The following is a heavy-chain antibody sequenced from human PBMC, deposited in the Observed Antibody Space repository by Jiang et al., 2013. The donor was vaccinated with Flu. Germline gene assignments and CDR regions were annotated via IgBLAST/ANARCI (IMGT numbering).Heavy chain of an antibody. CDR3: ARDLGDSSGFNWFDP. Sequence: KGLEWIGYIYYSGSTYYNPSLKSRVTISVDTSKNQFSLKLSSVTAADTAVYYCARDLGDSSGFNWFDPWGQGTLVTVSS. CDR2: IYYSGST. D-gene: IGHD3-22*01. J-gene: IGHJ5*02. V-gene: IGHV4-31*02.